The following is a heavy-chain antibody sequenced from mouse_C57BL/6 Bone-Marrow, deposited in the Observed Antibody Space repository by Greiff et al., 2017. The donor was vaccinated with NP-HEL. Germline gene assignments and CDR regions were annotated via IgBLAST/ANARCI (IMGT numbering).Heavy chain of an antibody. CDR3: ASPSNLAWFAY. D-gene: IGHD4-1*01. Sequence: DVKLVESGGDLVKPGGSLKLSCAASGFTFSSYGMSWVRQTPDKRLEWVATISSGGSYTYYPDSVKGRFTISRDNAKNTLYLQMSSLKSEDTAMYYCASPSNLAWFAYWGQGTLVTVSA. CDR2: ISSGGSYT. CDR1: GFTFSSYG. J-gene: IGHJ3*01. V-gene: IGHV5-6*02.